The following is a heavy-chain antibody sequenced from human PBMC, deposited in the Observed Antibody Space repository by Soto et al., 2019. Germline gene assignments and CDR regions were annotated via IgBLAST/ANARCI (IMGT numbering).Heavy chain of an antibody. D-gene: IGHD3-3*02. J-gene: IGHJ5*02. CDR3: ARHSLALRKNNWFDP. Sequence: TLSLTCTVSGDSIISSDFYWGWVRQPPGKGLEWIGSIFYLGSSYYNPSLKSRVTMSVDTSKNQFSLRLRSVTAADTALYFCARHSLALRKNNWFDPWSQGIMVNVSS. CDR1: GDSIISSDFY. V-gene: IGHV4-39*01. CDR2: IFYLGSS.